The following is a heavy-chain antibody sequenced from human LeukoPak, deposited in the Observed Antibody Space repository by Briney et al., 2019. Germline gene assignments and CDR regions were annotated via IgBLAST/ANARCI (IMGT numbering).Heavy chain of an antibody. V-gene: IGHV3-66*01. D-gene: IGHD2-2*01. CDR2: IYSGGST. J-gene: IGHJ4*02. CDR1: GFTVSSNY. CDR3: ARVPIVVVPAARLIAGDY. Sequence: EGSLRLSCAASGFTVSSNYMSWVRQAPGKGLEWVSVIYSGGSTYYADSVKGRFTISRDNSKNTLYLQMNSLRAEDTAVYYCARVPIVVVPAARLIAGDYWGQGTLVTVSS.